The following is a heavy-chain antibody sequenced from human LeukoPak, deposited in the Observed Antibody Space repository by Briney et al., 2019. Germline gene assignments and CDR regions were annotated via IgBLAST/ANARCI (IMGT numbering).Heavy chain of an antibody. CDR1: GYTFTSYD. D-gene: IGHD2-15*01. CDR3: TRGGGYCSGGSCPYYFDY. Sequence: ASVKVSCKASGYTFTSYDINWVRQATRQGLEWMGWMNPNSGNRGYAQKFQGRVTMTKNTSISTAYMELSSLRSEDTAVYFCTRGGGYCSGGSCPYYFDYWGQGTLVTVSS. J-gene: IGHJ4*02. V-gene: IGHV1-8*01. CDR2: MNPNSGNR.